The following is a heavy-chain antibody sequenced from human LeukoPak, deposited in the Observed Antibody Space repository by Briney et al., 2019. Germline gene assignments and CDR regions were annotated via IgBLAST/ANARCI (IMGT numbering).Heavy chain of an antibody. Sequence: PSETLSLTCAVYGGSFSGYYWSWIRQPPGKGLEWIGEINHSGSTNYNPSLKSRVTISVDTSKNQFSLKLSSVTAADTAVYYCARGGGFTVTTKRPPGFFNPWGQGTLVTVSS. CDR2: INHSGST. D-gene: IGHD4-17*01. J-gene: IGHJ5*02. V-gene: IGHV4-34*01. CDR3: ARGGGFTVTTKRPPGFFNP. CDR1: GGSFSGYY.